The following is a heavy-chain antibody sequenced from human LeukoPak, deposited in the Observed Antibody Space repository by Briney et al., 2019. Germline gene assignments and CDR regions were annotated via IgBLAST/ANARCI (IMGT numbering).Heavy chain of an antibody. J-gene: IGHJ4*02. Sequence: GGSLRLSCAASGLTFSSYAMSWVRQAPGKGLEWVSAISGSGGSTYYADSVKGRFTISRDNSKNTLFLQMNSLRAEDTAVYYCANHILGDCSGGSCANFDHWGQGTLVTVSS. V-gene: IGHV3-23*01. CDR2: ISGSGGST. CDR1: GLTFSSYA. D-gene: IGHD2-15*01. CDR3: ANHILGDCSGGSCANFDH.